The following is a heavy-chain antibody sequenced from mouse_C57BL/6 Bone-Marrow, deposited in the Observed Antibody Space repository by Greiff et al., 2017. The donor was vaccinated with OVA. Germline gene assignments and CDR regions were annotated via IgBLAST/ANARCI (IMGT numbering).Heavy chain of an antibody. Sequence: EVQGVESGGGLVKPGGSLKLSCAASGFTFSSYAMSWVRQTPEKRLEWVATISDGGSYTYYPDNVKGRFTISRDNAKNNLYLQMSHLKSEDTAMYDCEREGYYGRDDWGQGTTLTVSS. V-gene: IGHV5-4*01. D-gene: IGHD1-1*01. CDR2: ISDGGSYT. CDR1: GFTFSSYA. CDR3: EREGYYGRDD. J-gene: IGHJ2*01.